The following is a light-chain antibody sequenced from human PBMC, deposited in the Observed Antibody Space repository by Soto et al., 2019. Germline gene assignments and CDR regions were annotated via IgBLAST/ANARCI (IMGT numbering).Light chain of an antibody. Sequence: QSVLTQPPSASGTPGQRVTISCSGSSSNIGSNTVNWYQQLPGTAPKLLIYSNNQRPSGVPDRFSGSKSGTSASLAISGLQSEDEADYYCAAWDDSLLDVVFGGGTQLTVL. CDR2: SNN. V-gene: IGLV1-44*01. J-gene: IGLJ2*01. CDR3: AAWDDSLLDVV. CDR1: SSNIGSNT.